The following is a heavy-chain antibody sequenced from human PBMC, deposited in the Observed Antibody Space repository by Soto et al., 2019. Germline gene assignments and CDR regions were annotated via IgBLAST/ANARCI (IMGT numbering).Heavy chain of an antibody. V-gene: IGHV1-69*13. D-gene: IGHD3-22*01. CDR3: ARVGYYDSSRYYSGPWFDP. Sequence: SVKVSCKASGGTFSSYAISWVRQAPGQGLEWMGGIIPIFGTANYAQKFQGRVTITADESTSTAYMELSSLRSEDTAVYYWARVGYYDSSRYYSGPWFDPWGQGTLVTVSS. CDR1: GGTFSSYA. J-gene: IGHJ5*02. CDR2: IIPIFGTA.